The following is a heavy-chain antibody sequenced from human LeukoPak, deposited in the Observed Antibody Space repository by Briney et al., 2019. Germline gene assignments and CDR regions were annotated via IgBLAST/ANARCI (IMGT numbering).Heavy chain of an antibody. Sequence: ESLKISCKGSGYSFTSYWIGWVRQMPGKGLEWMGIIYPGDSDTRYSPSFQGQVTISADKSISTAYLQWSSLKASDTAMYYCARSSGSHTHLYYYYGMDVWGQGTTVTVSS. CDR1: GYSFTSYW. V-gene: IGHV5-51*01. CDR2: IYPGDSDT. CDR3: ARSSGSHTHLYYYYGMDV. D-gene: IGHD1-26*01. J-gene: IGHJ6*02.